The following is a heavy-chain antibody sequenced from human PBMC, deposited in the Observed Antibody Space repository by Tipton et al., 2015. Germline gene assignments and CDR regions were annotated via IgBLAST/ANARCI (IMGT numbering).Heavy chain of an antibody. CDR1: GFSLDGFGVG. J-gene: IGHJ5*02. V-gene: IGHV2-5*02. CDR3: ARRGPPLENYGVTLGWFDP. CDR2: IYWDDDK. Sequence: LVKPTETLTLTCTLSGFSLDGFGVGVGWIRQPPGKALEWLALIYWDDDKRYNSSLKSRLSITKDASKNQVVLTMTNMDPVDTATYYCARRGPPLENYGVTLGWFDPWGQGTLVTVSS. D-gene: IGHD4/OR15-4a*01.